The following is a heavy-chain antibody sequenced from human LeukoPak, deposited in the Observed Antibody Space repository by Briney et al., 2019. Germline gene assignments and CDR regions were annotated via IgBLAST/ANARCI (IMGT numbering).Heavy chain of an antibody. CDR2: INAGNGNT. CDR3: ARARVAAAANWFDP. CDR1: GYTFTSYA. V-gene: IGHV1-3*01. Sequence: ASVKVSCKASGYTFTSYAMHWVRQAPGQRLEWMGWINAGNGNTKYSQKFQGRVTITRDTSASTAYMELSSLRSEDTAVYYCARARVAAAANWFDPWGQGTLVTVSS. D-gene: IGHD6-13*01. J-gene: IGHJ5*02.